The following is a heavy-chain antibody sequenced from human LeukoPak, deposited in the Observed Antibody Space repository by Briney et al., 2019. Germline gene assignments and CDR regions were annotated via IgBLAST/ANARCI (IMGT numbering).Heavy chain of an antibody. CDR3: ARDGDSSGYYYFDY. D-gene: IGHD3-22*01. CDR2: IYYSGST. CDR1: GGSISSYY. J-gene: IGHJ4*02. V-gene: IGHV4-59*01. Sequence: PSETLSLTCTASGGSISSYYWSWIRQPPGKGLEWIGYIYYSGSTNYNPPLKSRVTISVDTSKNQFSLKLSSVTAADTALYYCARDGDSSGYYYFDYWGQGTLVTVSS.